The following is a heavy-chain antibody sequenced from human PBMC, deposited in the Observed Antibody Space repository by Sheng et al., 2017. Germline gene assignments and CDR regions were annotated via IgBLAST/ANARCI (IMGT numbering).Heavy chain of an antibody. V-gene: IGHV2-5*02. CDR1: GFSLSTSGVG. D-gene: IGHD3-16*02. CDR3: AHRGLIMITFGGVIVRSSGAFDI. J-gene: IGHJ3*02. CDR2: IYWDDDK. Sequence: QITLKESGPTLVKPTQTLTLTCTFSGFSLSTSGVGVGWIRQPPGKALEWLALIYWDDDKRYSPSLKSRLTITKDTSKNQVVLTMTNMDPVDTATYYCAHRGLIMITFGGVIVRSSGAFDIWGQGTMVTV.